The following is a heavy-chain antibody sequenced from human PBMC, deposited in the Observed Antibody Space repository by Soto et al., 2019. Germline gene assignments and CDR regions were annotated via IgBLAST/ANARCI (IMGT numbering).Heavy chain of an antibody. Sequence: GGSLRLSCAASGFTFDDYTMHWVRQAPGKGLEWVSLISWDGGSTYYADSVKGRFTISRDNSKNSLYLQMNSLRTEDTALYYCAKSPRYSYGYVDYWGQGTLVTVSS. CDR3: AKSPRYSYGYVDY. CDR2: ISWDGGST. J-gene: IGHJ4*02. V-gene: IGHV3-43*01. D-gene: IGHD5-18*01. CDR1: GFTFDDYT.